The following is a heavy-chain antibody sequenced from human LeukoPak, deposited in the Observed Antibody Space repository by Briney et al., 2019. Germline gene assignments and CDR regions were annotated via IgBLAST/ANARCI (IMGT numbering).Heavy chain of an antibody. CDR2: ITWKSNIV. D-gene: IGHD3-10*01. V-gene: IGHV3-9*01. Sequence: GGSLRLSCAASGFTFDNYGMHWVRQAPGKGLEWVSGITWKSNIVGYADSVQGRLTISRDNAKNSLFLQMNSLRAEDTALYYCARVVHASGSGSYFDYWGQGTLVTVSS. J-gene: IGHJ4*02. CDR3: ARVVHASGSGSYFDY. CDR1: GFTFDNYG.